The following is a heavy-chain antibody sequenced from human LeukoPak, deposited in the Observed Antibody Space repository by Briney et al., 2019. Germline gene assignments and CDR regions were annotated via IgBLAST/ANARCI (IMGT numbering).Heavy chain of an antibody. Sequence: PGGSLRLSCAASGFTFSSYGMHWVRQAPGKGLEWVAFIRYDGSNKYYADSVKGRFTISRDNSKNTLYLQMNSLRAEDTAVYYCARSLKSGSNYKHHFRYHFDYWGQGTLVTVSS. D-gene: IGHD1-26*01. J-gene: IGHJ4*02. CDR3: ARSLKSGSNYKHHFRYHFDY. CDR1: GFTFSSYG. V-gene: IGHV3-30*02. CDR2: IRYDGSNK.